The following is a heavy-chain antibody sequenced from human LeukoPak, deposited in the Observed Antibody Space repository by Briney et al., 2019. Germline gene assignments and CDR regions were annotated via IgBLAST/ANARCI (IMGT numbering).Heavy chain of an antibody. D-gene: IGHD3-22*01. CDR3: ARESLRDHESSGYYAV. Sequence: KPSETLSLTCTVSGYSISSGYYWGWIRQPPGKGLEWIGSIYHSGSTYYNPSLKSRVTISVDTSKNQFSLKLSSVTAADTAVYYCARESLRDHESSGYYAVWGPGTTVTVSS. V-gene: IGHV4-38-2*02. J-gene: IGHJ6*02. CDR2: IYHSGST. CDR1: GYSISSGYY.